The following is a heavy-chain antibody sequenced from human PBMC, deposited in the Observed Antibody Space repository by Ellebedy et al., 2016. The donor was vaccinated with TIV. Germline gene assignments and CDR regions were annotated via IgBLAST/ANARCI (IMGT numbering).Heavy chain of an antibody. CDR3: TGSIVVVPAAFDF. CDR1: GASIRNSSFS. J-gene: IGHJ4*02. V-gene: IGHV4-39*01. D-gene: IGHD2-2*01. CDR2: LYYSGRT. Sequence: SETLSLTXTVSGASIRNSSFSWGWIRQSPGKGLVSIGSLYYSGRTYFNPSLKSRVTISVDTAKNQFSLNLSSVTAADTALYYCTGSIVVVPAAFDFWGQGVLVTVAS.